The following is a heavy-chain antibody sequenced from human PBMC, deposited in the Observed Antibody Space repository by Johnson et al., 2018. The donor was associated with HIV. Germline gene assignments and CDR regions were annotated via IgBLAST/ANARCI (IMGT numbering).Heavy chain of an antibody. CDR2: ISFDGTNT. J-gene: IGHJ3*02. D-gene: IGHD4/OR15-4a*01. CDR1: GFTFSSNA. Sequence: QMQLVESGGGVVQPGRSLRLSCAASGFTFSSNAMHWVRQSPGKGLEWVAVISFDGTNTYYGDSVKGRFTISRDNSNNTLYVQMNSLRVEDTAVYYCARSNLANFDAFDIWGQGTMVTVSS. V-gene: IGHV3-30-3*01. CDR3: ARSNLANFDAFDI.